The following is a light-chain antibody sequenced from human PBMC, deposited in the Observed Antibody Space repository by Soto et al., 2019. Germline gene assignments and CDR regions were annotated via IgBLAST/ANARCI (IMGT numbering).Light chain of an antibody. Sequence: EIVMTQSPAPLSVSPGERATLSCRASQSVSSNLAWYHQKPGQAPSLLIYGASTRATGIPARFSGSGSGTEFTLTISILQSEDFAVYYGQQYNNWPLSWKFGQGTEVEIK. J-gene: IGKJ1*01. CDR1: QSVSSN. CDR2: GAS. CDR3: QQYNNWPLSWK. V-gene: IGKV3-15*01.